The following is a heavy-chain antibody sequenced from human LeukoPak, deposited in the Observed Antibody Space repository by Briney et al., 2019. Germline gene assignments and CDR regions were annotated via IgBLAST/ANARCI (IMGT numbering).Heavy chain of an antibody. V-gene: IGHV1-8*01. CDR1: GYTFTSYD. Sequence: ASVKLSCKASGYTFTSYDINWVRQATGQGLEWMGWMNPNSGNTGYAQKFQGRVTMTRDTSISTAYMELSSLRSEDTAVYYCASVAWNRLVAAVGRSAYLGYWGQGTLVTVSS. CDR2: MNPNSGNT. J-gene: IGHJ4*02. D-gene: IGHD6-13*01. CDR3: ASVAWNRLVAAVGRSAYLGY.